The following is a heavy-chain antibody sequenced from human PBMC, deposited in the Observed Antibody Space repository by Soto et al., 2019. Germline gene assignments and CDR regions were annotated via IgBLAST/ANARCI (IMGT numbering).Heavy chain of an antibody. CDR3: AAGGEGAWWTYGYGPFDY. CDR1: GGSISSYY. Sequence: SETLSLTCTVSGGSISSYYWNWIRQPPGKGLEWIGYSYYIGSTNYNPSLMSRVTISVDTSKNQFSLKLSSVTAADTAVYYCAAGGEGAWWTYGYGPFDYWGQGTLVTVSS. V-gene: IGHV4-59*08. D-gene: IGHD5-18*01. J-gene: IGHJ4*02. CDR2: SYYIGST.